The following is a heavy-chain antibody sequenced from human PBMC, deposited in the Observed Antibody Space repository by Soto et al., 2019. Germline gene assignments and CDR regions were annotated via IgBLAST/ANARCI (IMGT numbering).Heavy chain of an antibody. Sequence: EVQLVESGGGLVQPGGSLRLSCAASGFTFSTYEMNWVGQAPGKGLEWVSYIGPGGYPIFYAESVRGRFTVSRDNAENSVFLQMNSLRAEDTAVYYCGRDGENSGYDYVGGFFDLWGQGTLVTVSS. CDR1: GFTFSTYE. D-gene: IGHD5-12*01. V-gene: IGHV3-48*03. CDR2: IGPGGYPI. CDR3: GRDGENSGYDYVGGFFDL. J-gene: IGHJ4*02.